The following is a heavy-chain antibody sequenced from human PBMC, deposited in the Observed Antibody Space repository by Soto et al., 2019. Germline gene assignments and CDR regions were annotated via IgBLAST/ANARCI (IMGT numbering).Heavy chain of an antibody. V-gene: IGHV1-69*13. Sequence: ASVKVSCKASGGTFSSYAISWVRQAPGQGLEWMGGIIPIFGTANYSQKFQGRVTITADESTSTAYMELSSLRSEDTAVYYCASDSWGPGGYWGQGTLVTVSS. CDR2: IIPIFGTA. CDR3: ASDSWGPGGY. D-gene: IGHD1-26*01. CDR1: GGTFSSYA. J-gene: IGHJ4*02.